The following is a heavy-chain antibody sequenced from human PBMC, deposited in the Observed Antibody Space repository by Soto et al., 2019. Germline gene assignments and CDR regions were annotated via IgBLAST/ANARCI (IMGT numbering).Heavy chain of an antibody. Sequence: SGGSLRLSCAASGFTLRSYAMNWVRQTQEKGLEWVSSISSTSTYTHYADSVKGRFTISRDNANNSLFLQMNSLRAEDTAIYYCARDLALAGNYWGQGALVTVSS. CDR3: ARDLALAGNY. CDR2: ISSTSTYT. J-gene: IGHJ4*02. V-gene: IGHV3-21*01. CDR1: GFTLRSYA. D-gene: IGHD6-19*01.